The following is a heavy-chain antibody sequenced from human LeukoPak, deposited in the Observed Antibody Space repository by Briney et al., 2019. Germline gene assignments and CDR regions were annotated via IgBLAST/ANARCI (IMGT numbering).Heavy chain of an antibody. CDR3: ARPYSSGWRGSGLDP. V-gene: IGHV7-4-1*02. CDR2: INTNTGNP. D-gene: IGHD6-19*01. CDR1: GYSFTSYG. Sequence: ASVKVSCKASGYSFTSYGISWVRQATGQGLEWMGWINTNTGNPTYAQGFTGRFVFSLDTSVSTAYLQISSLKAEDTAVYYCARPYSSGWRGSGLDPWGQGTLVTVSS. J-gene: IGHJ5*02.